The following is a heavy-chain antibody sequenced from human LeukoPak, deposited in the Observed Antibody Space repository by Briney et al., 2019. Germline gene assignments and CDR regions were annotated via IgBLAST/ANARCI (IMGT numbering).Heavy chain of an antibody. CDR1: GFTFSSYA. J-gene: IGHJ4*02. Sequence: GGSLRLSCAASGFTFSSYAMSWVRQAPGKGLEWVSAISGSGDSTYYADSVKGRFTISRDNSKNTLYLQMNSLRAEDTAVYYCAKAGRVVVPAAMVDYWGQGTLVTVSS. CDR2: ISGSGDST. V-gene: IGHV3-23*01. CDR3: AKAGRVVVPAAMVDY. D-gene: IGHD2-2*01.